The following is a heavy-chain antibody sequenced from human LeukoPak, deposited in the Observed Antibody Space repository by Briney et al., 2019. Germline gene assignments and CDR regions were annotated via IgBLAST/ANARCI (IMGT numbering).Heavy chain of an antibody. V-gene: IGHV4-39*07. CDR2: IFNSGST. Sequence: PSETLSLTCTVSGASINSDTYYWGWIRQPPGKGLEWIGYIFNSGSTYYNPTLKSRVTISLDTSKNQFSLKLSSVTAADTAVYYCARVRRTYYYYMDVWGKGTTVTVSS. CDR1: GASINSDTYY. CDR3: ARVRRTYYYYMDV. J-gene: IGHJ6*03.